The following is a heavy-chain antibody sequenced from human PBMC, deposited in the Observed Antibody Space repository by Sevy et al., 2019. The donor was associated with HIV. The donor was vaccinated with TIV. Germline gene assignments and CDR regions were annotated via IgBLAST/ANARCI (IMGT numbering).Heavy chain of an antibody. J-gene: IGHJ6*03. CDR2: IIPIFGTA. CDR3: AHREGYYYYYYMDV. CDR1: GGTFSSYA. V-gene: IGHV1-69*13. Sequence: ASVKVSCKASGGTFSSYAISWVRQAPGQGLEWMGGIIPIFGTANYAQKFQGRVTITADESTSTAYMELSSLRSEDTAVYYCAHREGYYYYYYMDVWGKGTTVTVSS.